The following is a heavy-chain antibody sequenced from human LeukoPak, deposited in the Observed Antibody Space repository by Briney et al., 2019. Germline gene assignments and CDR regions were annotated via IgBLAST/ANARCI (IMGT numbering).Heavy chain of an antibody. D-gene: IGHD4-11*01. J-gene: IGHJ4*02. V-gene: IGHV1-69*04. CDR1: GGTFSSYA. Sequence: SVKVSCKASGGTFSSYAISWVRQAPGQGLEWMGRIIPILGIANYAQKFQGRVTITADKSTSTAYMELSSLRSGDTAVYYCARSLIELQYQSPLDYWGQGTLVTVSS. CDR3: ARSLIELQYQSPLDY. CDR2: IIPILGIA.